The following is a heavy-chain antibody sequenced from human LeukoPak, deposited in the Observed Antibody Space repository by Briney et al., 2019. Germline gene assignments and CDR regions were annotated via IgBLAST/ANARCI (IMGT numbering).Heavy chain of an antibody. D-gene: IGHD4-17*01. CDR1: GGTFSSYA. Sequence: GPPVKVSCKASGGTFSSYAISWVRQAPGQGLEWMGGIIPIFGTANYAQKFQGRVTITADKSTSTAYMELSSLRSEDTAVYYCAGKYGDYDVWFYEVYYYYYMDVWGKGTTVTVSS. J-gene: IGHJ6*03. CDR2: IIPIFGTA. V-gene: IGHV1-69*06. CDR3: AGKYGDYDVWFYEVYYYYYMDV.